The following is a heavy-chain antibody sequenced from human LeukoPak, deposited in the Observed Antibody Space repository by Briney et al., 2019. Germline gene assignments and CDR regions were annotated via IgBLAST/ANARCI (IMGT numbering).Heavy chain of an antibody. CDR1: GCSFTGYY. Sequence: GASVKVSCKASGCSFTGYYIHWVRQAPGQGLEWMGRINPNSGGTNCAQKFQGRVTMTRDTSISTAYMELSRLRSDDTAVYYCARLRYCSSTSCYAEMYYFDYWGQGTLVTVSS. D-gene: IGHD2-2*01. J-gene: IGHJ4*02. CDR2: INPNSGGT. V-gene: IGHV1-2*06. CDR3: ARLRYCSSTSCYAEMYYFDY.